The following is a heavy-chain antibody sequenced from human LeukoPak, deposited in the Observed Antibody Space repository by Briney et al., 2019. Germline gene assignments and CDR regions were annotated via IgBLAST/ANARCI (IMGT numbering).Heavy chain of an antibody. Sequence: GGSLRLSCEASGFTFGSFPMYWVRQAPGKGLELIGGIFGCGGSPHYADSVKGRFTISRDNFKNTVYLQINSLRAEDTAVYYCGKTTAGYSSGQKPAWPVDYWGQGTLVTVSS. CDR1: GFTFGSFP. CDR3: GKTTAGYSSGQKPAWPVDY. CDR2: IFGCGGSP. V-gene: IGHV3-23*01. D-gene: IGHD5-18*01. J-gene: IGHJ4*02.